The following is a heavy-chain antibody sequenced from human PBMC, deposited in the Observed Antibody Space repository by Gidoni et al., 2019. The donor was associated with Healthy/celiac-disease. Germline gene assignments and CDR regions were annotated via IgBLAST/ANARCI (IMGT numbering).Heavy chain of an antibody. Sequence: EVQLVESGGGLIQPGGSLRLSCAASGFTVSSNYMSWVRQAPGKGLEWVSVIYSGGSTISRDNSKNTLYLQMNSLRAEDTAVYYCARDPLSDYWGQGTLVTVSS. CDR1: GFTVSSNY. CDR3: ARDPLSDY. J-gene: IGHJ4*02. CDR2: IYSGGS. V-gene: IGHV3-53*01.